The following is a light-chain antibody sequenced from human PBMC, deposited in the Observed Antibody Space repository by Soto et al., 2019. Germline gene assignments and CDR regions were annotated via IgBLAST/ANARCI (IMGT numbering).Light chain of an antibody. Sequence: QSVLTQPPSVSGAPGQTITISCTGSSSNIGADFGVHWYQQVPGTAPKLLIHSNSQRPSGVPDRFSGSKSGTSASLAISGLQSDDEADYYCAAWDDTLNGRIFGGGTKVTVL. V-gene: IGLV1-44*01. CDR2: SNS. CDR3: AAWDDTLNGRI. CDR1: SSNIGADFG. J-gene: IGLJ2*01.